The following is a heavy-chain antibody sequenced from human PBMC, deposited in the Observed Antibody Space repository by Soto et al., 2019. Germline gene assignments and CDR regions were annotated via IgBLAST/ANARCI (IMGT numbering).Heavy chain of an antibody. CDR3: AKDFGSGSYYFDY. Sequence: GGSLRLSCAAFGFTFSSYAMSWVRQAPGKGLEWVSAISGSGGSTYYADSVKGRFTISRDNSKNTLYLQMNSLRAEDTAVYYCAKDFGSGSYYFDYWGQGTLVTVSS. V-gene: IGHV3-23*01. D-gene: IGHD3-10*01. J-gene: IGHJ4*02. CDR1: GFTFSSYA. CDR2: ISGSGGST.